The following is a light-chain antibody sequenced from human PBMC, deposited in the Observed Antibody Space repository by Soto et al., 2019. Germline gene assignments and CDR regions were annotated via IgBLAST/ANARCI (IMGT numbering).Light chain of an antibody. Sequence: DIQMTQSPSTLSASVGDRVTITCRASQSISSWLAWYQQKPGKAPKLLIYKAPRLHSGVSSRFSGSESGTEFTLTISSLQPDDFATYYCQQYSGDSRTFGQGTKVEMK. CDR3: QQYSGDSRT. CDR1: QSISSW. J-gene: IGKJ1*01. CDR2: KAP. V-gene: IGKV1-5*03.